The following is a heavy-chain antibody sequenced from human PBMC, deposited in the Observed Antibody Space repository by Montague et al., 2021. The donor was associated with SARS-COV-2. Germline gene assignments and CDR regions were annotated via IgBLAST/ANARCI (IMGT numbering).Heavy chain of an antibody. J-gene: IGHJ4*02. V-gene: IGHV2-70*13. CDR2: IDWDDDK. D-gene: IGHD3-3*01. CDR3: ARMRSVVPGIMSAYDLDI. CDR1: GFSLSTSGVC. Sequence: PALVKPTQTLTLTCTFSGFSLSTSGVCVSWIRQPPGKALEWLALIDWDDDKYYSASLKTRLTISKDTSTNQVVLTMTNMDPVDTATYYCARMRSVVPGIMSAYDLDIWGQGTPVTVSS.